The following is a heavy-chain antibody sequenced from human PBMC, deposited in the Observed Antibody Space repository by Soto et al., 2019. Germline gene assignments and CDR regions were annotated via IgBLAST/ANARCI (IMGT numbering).Heavy chain of an antibody. D-gene: IGHD3-10*02. CDR2: INPSGGST. CDR1: GYTFTNYY. V-gene: IGHV1-46*01. J-gene: IGHJ6*02. Sequence: ASVNVSCKASGYTFTNYYIHWVRQASGQGLEWMGIINPSGGSTSYAQKFQGRVTMTRDTSTSTVYMELSSLRSEDTAVYYCARDGSALRFSGNGMDVWGQGTTVTVSS. CDR3: ARDGSALRFSGNGMDV.